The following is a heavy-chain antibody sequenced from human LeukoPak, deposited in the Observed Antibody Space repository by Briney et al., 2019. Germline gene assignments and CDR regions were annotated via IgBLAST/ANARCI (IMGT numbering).Heavy chain of an antibody. CDR3: ARGTVTTQNYYFDY. V-gene: IGHV4-31*03. J-gene: IGHJ4*02. Sequence: SSETLSLTCTVSGGSISSGGYYWSWIRQHPGKGLEWIGYIYYSGSTYYNPSLKSRVTISVDTSKNQFSLKLSSVTAADTAGYYCARGTVTTQNYYFDYWGQGTLVTVSS. D-gene: IGHD4-11*01. CDR1: GGSISSGGYY. CDR2: IYYSGST.